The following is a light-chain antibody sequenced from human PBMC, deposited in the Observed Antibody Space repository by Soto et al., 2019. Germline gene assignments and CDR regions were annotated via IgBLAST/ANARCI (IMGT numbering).Light chain of an antibody. CDR3: QQSYSTPYT. CDR2: AAS. CDR1: RSITTH. V-gene: IGKV1-39*01. Sequence: DIQMTQSPSSLSASVGDRVTITCRASRSITTHLNWYQQKPGKAPKLLIYAASSLQSGVPSRFSGSGSGTDFPLTISSLQPEDIATYYCQQSYSTPYTFGQGTKLQIK. J-gene: IGKJ2*01.